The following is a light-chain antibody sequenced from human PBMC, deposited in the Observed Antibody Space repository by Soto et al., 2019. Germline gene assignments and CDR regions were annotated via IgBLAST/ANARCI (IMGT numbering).Light chain of an antibody. CDR3: QSYDSSLSGV. Sequence: QSVLTQPPSVSGAPGQRVTISCTGSSSNIGAGYDVHWFQHLPGTAPKLLIYGNSNRPSGVPDRFSGSKSGTSASLAITGLQAEYEADYYCQSYDSSLSGVFGGGTKVTVL. J-gene: IGLJ2*01. V-gene: IGLV1-40*01. CDR1: SSNIGAGYD. CDR2: GNS.